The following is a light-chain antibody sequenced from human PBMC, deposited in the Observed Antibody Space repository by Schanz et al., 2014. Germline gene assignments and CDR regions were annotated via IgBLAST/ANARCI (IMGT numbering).Light chain of an antibody. J-gene: IGKJ5*01. V-gene: IGKV1-39*01. CDR2: AAS. CDR3: QQYNSYPIT. Sequence: DIQMTQSPSSLSASVGDRVTLTCRASQSISSYLNWYQQKPGKAPKLLIYAASSLQSGVPSRFSGSGSGTDFTLTISSLQPDDFATYYCQQYNSYPITFGQGTRLEIK. CDR1: QSISSY.